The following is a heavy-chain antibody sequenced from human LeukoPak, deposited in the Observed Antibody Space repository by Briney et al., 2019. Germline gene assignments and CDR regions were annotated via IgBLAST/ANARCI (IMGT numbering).Heavy chain of an antibody. Sequence: GGSLRLSCAASGFTFSSFDMHWVRHPTGQGLEWVSTIGTASDTYYPGSVEGRFTLSRDNAKNSLYLNSLTAGDTAVYYCARGPPRGKYYYMDVWGKGTTVTVSS. CDR2: IGTASDT. D-gene: IGHD1-1*01. V-gene: IGHV3-13*01. CDR3: ARGPPRGKYYYMDV. CDR1: GFTFSSFD. J-gene: IGHJ6*03.